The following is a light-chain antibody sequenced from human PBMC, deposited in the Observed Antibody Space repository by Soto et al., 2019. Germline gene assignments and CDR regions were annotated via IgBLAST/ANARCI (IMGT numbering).Light chain of an antibody. CDR2: GNS. J-gene: IGLJ1*01. CDR3: QSYDSSLSGSF. Sequence: QSVLTQPPSVSGAPGQRVTISCTGSSSNIGAGYDVHWYQQLPGTAPKLLIYGNSNRPSGVPDRFSGSKSGTSASLAITGLQAEDEAVYYCQSYDSSLSGSFFETGTKVTVL. CDR1: SSNIGAGYD. V-gene: IGLV1-40*01.